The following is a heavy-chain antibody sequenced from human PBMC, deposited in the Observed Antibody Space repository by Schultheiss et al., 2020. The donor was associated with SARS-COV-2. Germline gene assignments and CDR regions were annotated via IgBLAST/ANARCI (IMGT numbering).Heavy chain of an antibody. D-gene: IGHD3-3*01. CDR1: GFTFSSYA. V-gene: IGHV3-48*03. Sequence: GGSLRLSCAASGFTFSSYAMHWVSQAPGKGLEWVSYISSSGSTIYYADSVKGRFTISRDNAKNSLYLQMNSLRAEDTAVYYCARVVFSRIPYYYYMDVWGQGTTVTVSS. J-gene: IGHJ6*03. CDR3: ARVVFSRIPYYYYMDV. CDR2: ISSSGSTI.